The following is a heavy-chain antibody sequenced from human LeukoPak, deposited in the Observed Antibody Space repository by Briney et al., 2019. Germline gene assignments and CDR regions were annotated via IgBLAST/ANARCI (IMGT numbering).Heavy chain of an antibody. V-gene: IGHV3-23*01. CDR3: VKEHYYDSSGYSDY. CDR1: GFTFNNYA. J-gene: IGHJ4*02. CDR2: ISGSGGST. D-gene: IGHD3-22*01. Sequence: GGSLRLSCAASGFTFNNYAMSWVRQAPGKGLEWVSAISGSGGSTYYADSVKGRFTTSRDNSKNTLYLQMNSLRAEDTAVYYCVKEHYYDSSGYSDYWGQGTLVTVSS.